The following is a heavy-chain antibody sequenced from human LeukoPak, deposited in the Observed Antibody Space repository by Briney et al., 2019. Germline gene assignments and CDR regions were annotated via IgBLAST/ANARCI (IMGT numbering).Heavy chain of an antibody. V-gene: IGHV3-30*04. CDR1: GFTSSSYA. J-gene: IGHJ4*02. Sequence: GGSLRLSCAASGFTSSSYAIYWVRQAPGKGLEWVAVISYDGSNKYYADSVRGRFTISRDNSKNSLYLQMNSLRAENTAVYYCARDGPYYDSSGYPPVFDYWGQGTLVTVSS. D-gene: IGHD3-22*01. CDR3: ARDGPYYDSSGYPPVFDY. CDR2: ISYDGSNK.